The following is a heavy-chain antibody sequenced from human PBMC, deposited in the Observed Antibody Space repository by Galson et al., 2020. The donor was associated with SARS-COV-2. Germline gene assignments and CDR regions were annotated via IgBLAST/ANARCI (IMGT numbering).Heavy chain of an antibody. CDR1: GFNFNSYP. CDR2: ISGSGGHE. J-gene: IGHJ4*02. V-gene: IGHV3-23*01. D-gene: IGHD3-3*01. Sequence: GESLKISCKVPGFNFNSYPMTWVRQAPGRGLEWVSVISGSGGHEYYADSVKGRFTIPRDNPKNTVYLQMNSLRAEDTAVYYCAKTSPPSITIVGVAPDYWGQGTLVTVSS. CDR3: AKTSPPSITIVGVAPDY.